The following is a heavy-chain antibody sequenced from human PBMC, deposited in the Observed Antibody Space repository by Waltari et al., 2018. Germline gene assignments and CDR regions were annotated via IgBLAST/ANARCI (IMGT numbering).Heavy chain of an antibody. J-gene: IGHJ4*02. CDR1: GDSVSGNYW. Sequence: QVQLQESGQGLVKPSGTLSLTCAVSGDSVSGNYWWSWVRQSPEKGLEWIGQVHHSGKTHYNPSIQSRVTISVDSPKNHFSLTLKSVTAADTAVYYCAGDRAIGLFLDYWGRGTLVTVSS. D-gene: IGHD2-2*01. CDR2: VHHSGKT. CDR3: AGDRAIGLFLDY. V-gene: IGHV4-4*02.